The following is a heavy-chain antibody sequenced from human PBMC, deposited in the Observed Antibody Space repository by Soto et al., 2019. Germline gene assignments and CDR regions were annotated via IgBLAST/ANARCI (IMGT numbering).Heavy chain of an antibody. D-gene: IGHD6-13*01. Sequence: EVQLVESGGGLVQPGGSLRLSCAASGFTFSSYSMNWVRQAPGKGLEWVSYISSSSSTIYYADSVKGRFTISRDNPKNSLYLQMNSLRDEDTAVYYCAQSGRIAAEPYYFDYWGQGTLVTVSS. CDR1: GFTFSSYS. CDR2: ISSSSSTI. CDR3: AQSGRIAAEPYYFDY. V-gene: IGHV3-48*02. J-gene: IGHJ4*02.